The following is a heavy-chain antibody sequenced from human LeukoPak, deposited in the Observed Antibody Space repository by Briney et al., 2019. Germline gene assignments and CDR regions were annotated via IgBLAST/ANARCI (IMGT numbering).Heavy chain of an antibody. D-gene: IGHD3-10*01. Sequence: GGSLRLSCAASGFTFSSYWMHWVRQAPGKGLVWVSRINTDGSSTSYADPVKGRFTISRDNSKNTLSLQMNSLRAEDTAVYYCAKSRSSGSYCIDYWGQGTLVTVSS. CDR3: AKSRSSGSYCIDY. CDR2: INTDGSST. CDR1: GFTFSSYW. J-gene: IGHJ4*02. V-gene: IGHV3-74*01.